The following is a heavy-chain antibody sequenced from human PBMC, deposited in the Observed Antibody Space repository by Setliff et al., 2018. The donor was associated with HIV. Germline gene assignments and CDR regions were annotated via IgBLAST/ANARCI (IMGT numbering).Heavy chain of an antibody. V-gene: IGHV4-61*09. CDR3: ARVHYYDSSGYSEPYYTDV. Sequence: SETLSLTCTVSGGSISSDNYYWSWIRQPAGKGLEWIGHIYTSGTTVYNHSLKSRVAISVDTSRNQFSLKLSSVTAADTAVYYCARVHYYDSSGYSEPYYTDVWGKGTTVTVSS. J-gene: IGHJ6*03. CDR2: IYTSGTT. D-gene: IGHD3-22*01. CDR1: GGSISSDNYY.